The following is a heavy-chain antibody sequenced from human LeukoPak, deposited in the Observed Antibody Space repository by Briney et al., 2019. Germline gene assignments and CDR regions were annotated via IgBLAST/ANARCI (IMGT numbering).Heavy chain of an antibody. Sequence: PAGSLRLSCAASGFTFSSYAMHWVRQAPGKGLEWVAVISYDGRNENYADSVKGRFTICRDNPKNALYLQMNSLRTEETAVYYCARGGDYGSGSFRWRHFDSWGQGTLVTVSS. CDR3: ARGGDYGSGSFRWRHFDS. D-gene: IGHD3-10*01. CDR2: ISYDGRNE. J-gene: IGHJ4*02. V-gene: IGHV3-30*04. CDR1: GFTFSSYA.